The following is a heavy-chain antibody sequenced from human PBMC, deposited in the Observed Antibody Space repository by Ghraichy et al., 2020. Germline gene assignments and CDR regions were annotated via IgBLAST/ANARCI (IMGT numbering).Heavy chain of an antibody. Sequence: ASVKVSCKTSGYNFPASYMNWVRQAPGQGLEWMGWMNGNTGGTNYAEKFKGRVTMTGDMSISTAYMELRMLRSDDTAVYFCAKFNIGSYSDYWGQGTLVTVSS. CDR3: AKFNIGSYSDY. D-gene: IGHD1-26*01. CDR1: GYNFPASY. J-gene: IGHJ4*02. CDR2: MNGNTGGT. V-gene: IGHV1-2*02.